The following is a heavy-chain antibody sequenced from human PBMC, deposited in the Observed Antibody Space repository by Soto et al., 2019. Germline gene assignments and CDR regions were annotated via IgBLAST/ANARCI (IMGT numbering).Heavy chain of an antibody. D-gene: IGHD2-8*01. CDR1: GGSFSGYY. J-gene: IGHJ4*02. Sequence: QVQLQQWGAGLLKPSETLSLTCAVYGGSFSGYYWSWIRQPPGKGLEWIGEINHSGSTNYNPSLKSRVTISGDTSKNQFSLKLISVTAADTAVYYCASRHCTNGVCYYFDYWDQGTLVTVSS. V-gene: IGHV4-34*01. CDR3: ASRHCTNGVCYYFDY. CDR2: INHSGST.